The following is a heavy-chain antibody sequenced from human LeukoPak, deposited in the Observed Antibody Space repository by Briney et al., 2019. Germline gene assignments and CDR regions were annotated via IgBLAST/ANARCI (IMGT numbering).Heavy chain of an antibody. Sequence: GGSLRLSCAASGFTFSSYAMSWVRQAPGKGLEWVSAISGSGGSTYYADSVKGRFTISRDNSKNTLYLQMNSLRAEDKAVYYLAKKTIAARPPNRFHPWGQGTLVTVPS. J-gene: IGHJ5*02. CDR2: ISGSGGST. D-gene: IGHD6-6*01. CDR3: AKKTIAARPPNRFHP. V-gene: IGHV3-23*01. CDR1: GFTFSSYA.